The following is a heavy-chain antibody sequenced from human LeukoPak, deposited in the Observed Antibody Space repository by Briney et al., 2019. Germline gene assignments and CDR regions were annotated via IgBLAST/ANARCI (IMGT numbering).Heavy chain of an antibody. D-gene: IGHD3-10*01. V-gene: IGHV1-45*02. Sequence: SVKVSCKASGYTFTYRYLHWVRQAPGQALEWMGWIAPFNGNTNYAQKFQDRVTITRDRSMSTAYMELSSLRSEDTAMYYCAGSLRSFRSEPSRYYYMDVWGKGTTVTVSS. CDR1: GYTFTYRY. J-gene: IGHJ6*03. CDR2: IAPFNGNT. CDR3: AGSLRSFRSEPSRYYYMDV.